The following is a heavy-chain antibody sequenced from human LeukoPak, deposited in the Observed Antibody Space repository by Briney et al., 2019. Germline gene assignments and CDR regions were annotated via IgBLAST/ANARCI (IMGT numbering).Heavy chain of an antibody. CDR1: GYTFTSHG. CDR2: IIPIFGTA. CDR3: ARDRGVEVPTAPYYYYYMDV. Sequence: ASVKVSCKASGYTFTSHGISWVRQAPGQGLEWMGRIIPIFGTANYAQKFQGRVTITTDESTSTAYMELSSLRSEDTAVYYCARDRGVEVPTAPYYYYYMDVWGKGTTVTVSS. V-gene: IGHV1-69*05. D-gene: IGHD2-2*01. J-gene: IGHJ6*03.